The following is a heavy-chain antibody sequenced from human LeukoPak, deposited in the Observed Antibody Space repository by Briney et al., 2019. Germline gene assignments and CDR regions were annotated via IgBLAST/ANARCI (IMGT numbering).Heavy chain of an antibody. Sequence: PSETLSLTCAVYGGSFSGYYRSWIRQPPGKGLEWIGEINHSGSTNYNPSLKSRVTISVDTSKNQFSLKLSSGTAADTAVYYCARGGGLLWFGELYDYWGQGTLVTVSS. CDR2: INHSGST. CDR1: GGSFSGYY. J-gene: IGHJ4*02. CDR3: ARGGGLLWFGELYDY. V-gene: IGHV4-34*01. D-gene: IGHD3-10*01.